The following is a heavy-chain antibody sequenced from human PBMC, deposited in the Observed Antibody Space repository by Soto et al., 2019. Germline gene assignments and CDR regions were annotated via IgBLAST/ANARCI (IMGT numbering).Heavy chain of an antibody. D-gene: IGHD3-16*02. Sequence: SETLSLTCTVSGGSISPYYWSWIRQPPGKGLEWIGSIYYSGSTYYNPSLKSRVTISVDTSKNQFSLKLSSVTAADTAVYYCARGNWGSYRYLDYWGQGTLVTVSS. J-gene: IGHJ4*02. CDR1: GGSISPYY. CDR3: ARGNWGSYRYLDY. V-gene: IGHV4-59*05. CDR2: IYYSGST.